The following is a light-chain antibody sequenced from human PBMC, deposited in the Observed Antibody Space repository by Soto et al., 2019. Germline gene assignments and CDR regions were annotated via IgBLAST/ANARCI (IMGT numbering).Light chain of an antibody. CDR2: GAS. CDR1: QSVSSS. V-gene: IGKV3-15*01. CDR3: QQYNSWPPIT. Sequence: EILMTQSPCTLSVSPGDRATLSCRASQSVSSSLAWYQQKPRQAPRLLILGASTRATGIPARFSGSGCGTEFTLSISSLQSEDSAVYYCQQYNSWPPITFGQGTRLEIK. J-gene: IGKJ5*01.